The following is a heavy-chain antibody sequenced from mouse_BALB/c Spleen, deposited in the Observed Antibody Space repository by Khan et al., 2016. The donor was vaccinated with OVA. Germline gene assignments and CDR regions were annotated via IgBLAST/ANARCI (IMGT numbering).Heavy chain of an antibody. J-gene: IGHJ3*01. Sequence: EVQLQESGAELVRPGALVKLSCKASGFNIKDYYMHWVKQRPEQGLVWIGRIDPENGDTIYDPKFQGKASITSDTSSNTAYLQLSSLTSEDTAVYYWARDGYSPWFAYWGQGTLVTVSA. CDR3: ARDGYSPWFAY. V-gene: IGHV14-1*02. CDR1: GFNIKDYY. D-gene: IGHD2-3*01. CDR2: IDPENGDT.